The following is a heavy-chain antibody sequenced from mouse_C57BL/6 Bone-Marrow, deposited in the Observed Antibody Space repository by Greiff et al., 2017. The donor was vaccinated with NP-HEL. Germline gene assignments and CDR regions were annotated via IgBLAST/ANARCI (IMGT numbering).Heavy chain of an antibody. CDR2: IYPGNSDT. CDR1: GYTFTSYW. V-gene: IGHV1-5*01. CDR3: TRGKTVVPPWFAY. J-gene: IGHJ3*01. D-gene: IGHD1-1*01. Sequence: EVMLVESGTVLARPGASVKMSCKTSGYTFTSYWMHWVKQRPGQGLEWIGAIYPGNSDTSYNQKFKGKAKLTAVTSASTAYMELSSLTNEDSAVYYCTRGKTVVPPWFAYWGQGTLVTVSA.